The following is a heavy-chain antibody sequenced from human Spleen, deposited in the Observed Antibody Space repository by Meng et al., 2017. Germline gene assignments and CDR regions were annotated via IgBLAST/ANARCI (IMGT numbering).Heavy chain of an antibody. CDR3: AKLDTAMANYYYYGMDV. CDR1: GFTFSSYG. CDR2: IWYDGSNK. D-gene: IGHD5-18*01. Sequence: GESLKISCAASGFTFSSYGMHWVRQAPGKGLEWVAVIWYDGSNKYYADSVKGRFTISRDNSKNTLYLQMNSLRAEDTAVYYCAKLDTAMANYYYYGMDVWGQGTTVTVSS. V-gene: IGHV3-33*06. J-gene: IGHJ6*02.